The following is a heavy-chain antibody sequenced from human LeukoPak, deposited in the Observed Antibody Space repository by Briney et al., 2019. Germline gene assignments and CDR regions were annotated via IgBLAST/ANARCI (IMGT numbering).Heavy chain of an antibody. CDR1: GFTFSSYA. V-gene: IGHV3-30*04. CDR2: ISYDGSNK. Sequence: GGSLRLSCAASGFTFSSYAMHWVRQAPGKGLEWVAVISYDGSNKYYADSVKGRFTISRDNSKNTLYLQMNSLRAEDTAVYYCARDGETYYYYYMDVWGKGTTVTVSS. D-gene: IGHD4-17*01. J-gene: IGHJ6*03. CDR3: ARDGETYYYYYMDV.